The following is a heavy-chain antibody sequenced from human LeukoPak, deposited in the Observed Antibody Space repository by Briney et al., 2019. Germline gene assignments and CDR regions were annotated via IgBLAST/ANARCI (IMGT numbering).Heavy chain of an antibody. CDR2: VNHSGST. CDR1: GGSFSGYY. CDR3: ARTPIGSGWYVQGGVFRY. J-gene: IGHJ4*02. V-gene: IGHV4-34*01. Sequence: SETLSLTCAVYGGSFSGYYWSWIRQPPGKGLEWIGEVNHSGSTNYNPSLKSRVTISVDTSKNQFSLKLSSVTAADTAVYYCARTPIGSGWYVQGGVFRYWGQGTLVTVSS. D-gene: IGHD6-19*01.